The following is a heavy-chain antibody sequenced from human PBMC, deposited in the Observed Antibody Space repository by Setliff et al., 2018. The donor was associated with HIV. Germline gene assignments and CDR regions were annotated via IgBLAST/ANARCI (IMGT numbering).Heavy chain of an antibody. Sequence: KTSETLSLTCSVSGDSISSGNFFWSWIRQSPGKGLEWIGYIYFSGSATHNPSLKRPASISVDTSKNQFYLKLSSVTAADTAVYYCARGRVFCGRDNCYNFDYWGQGILVTVSS. J-gene: IGHJ4*02. CDR1: GDSISSGNFF. CDR2: IYFSGSA. CDR3: ARGRVFCGRDNCYNFDY. V-gene: IGHV4-31*01. D-gene: IGHD2-21*02.